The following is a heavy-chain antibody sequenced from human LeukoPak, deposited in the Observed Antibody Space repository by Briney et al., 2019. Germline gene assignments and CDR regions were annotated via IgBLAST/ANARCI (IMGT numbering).Heavy chain of an antibody. Sequence: SVKVSCKASGGTFSSYAISWVRQAPGQGLEWMGRIIPIFGIANYAQKFQGRVTITADKSTSTAYMEPSSLRSEDTAVYYCARVEAYCGGDCSEYFQHWGQGTLVTVSS. CDR2: IIPIFGIA. D-gene: IGHD2-21*02. CDR1: GGTFSSYA. CDR3: ARVEAYCGGDCSEYFQH. V-gene: IGHV1-69*04. J-gene: IGHJ1*01.